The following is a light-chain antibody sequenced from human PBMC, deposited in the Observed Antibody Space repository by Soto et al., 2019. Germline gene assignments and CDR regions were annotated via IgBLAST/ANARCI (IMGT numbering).Light chain of an antibody. CDR3: QQRSTWPVT. J-gene: IGKJ1*01. V-gene: IGKV3-11*01. Sequence: EIVLTQSPATLSLSPGERATLSCRASQSVSSYFAWYQQKPGQAPNLLIYDASNRATGIPARFSGSGSGTDFTLTISSLEPADFAVYYCQQRSTWPVTFGQGTKVEI. CDR2: DAS. CDR1: QSVSSY.